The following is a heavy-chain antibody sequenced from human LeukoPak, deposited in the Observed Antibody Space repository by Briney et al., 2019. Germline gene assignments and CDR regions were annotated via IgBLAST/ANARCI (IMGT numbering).Heavy chain of an antibody. V-gene: IGHV1-8*01. CDR1: GYTFTSFG. D-gene: IGHD2-2*01. CDR3: ATLGLVVPAATDAFDI. J-gene: IGHJ3*02. CDR2: MNPNSGNT. Sequence: ASVTVSCKASGYTFTSFGINWVRQATGQGLEWMGWMNPNSGNTGYAQKFQGRVTMTRNTSISTAYMELSSLRSEDTAVYYCATLGLVVPAATDAFDIWGQGTMVTVSS.